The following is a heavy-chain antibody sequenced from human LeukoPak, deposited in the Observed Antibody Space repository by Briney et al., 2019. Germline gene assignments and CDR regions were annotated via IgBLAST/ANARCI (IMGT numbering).Heavy chain of an antibody. CDR1: GFTFSKYW. J-gene: IGHJ5*02. Sequence: GGSLRLSCAASGFTFSKYWIHWVRQAPGKGLVWVSRVNNDGSNTIYADSVKGRFTVSRDNAKNTLYLQMNSLRVEDTAIYYCARDRPHNWFDPWGQGTLVTVSS. CDR2: VNNDGSNT. D-gene: IGHD6-6*01. V-gene: IGHV3-74*01. CDR3: ARDRPHNWFDP.